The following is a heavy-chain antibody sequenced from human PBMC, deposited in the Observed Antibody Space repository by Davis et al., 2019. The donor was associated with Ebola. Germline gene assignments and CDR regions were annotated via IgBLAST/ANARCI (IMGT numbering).Heavy chain of an antibody. J-gene: IGHJ6*02. D-gene: IGHD6-19*01. V-gene: IGHV3-21*04. CDR3: ARDPSGWPYYGMDV. CDR2: ISSSSSYI. Sequence: PGGSLRLSCAASGFTFSSYSMNWVRQAPGKGLEWVSSISSSSSYIYYADSVKGRFTISRDNAKNSLYLQMNSLRAEDTAVYYCARDPSGWPYYGMDVWGQGTTVTVSS. CDR1: GFTFSSYS.